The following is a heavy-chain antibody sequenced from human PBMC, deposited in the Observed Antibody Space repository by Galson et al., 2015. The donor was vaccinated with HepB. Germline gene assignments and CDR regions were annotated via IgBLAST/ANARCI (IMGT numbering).Heavy chain of an antibody. J-gene: IGHJ5*02. Sequence: SVKVSCKASGYTFTSYGTSWVRQAPGQGLEWMGWISAYNGNTNYAQKLQGRVTMTTDTSTSTAYMELRSLRSDDTAVYYCARRIAVAGTHWFDPWGQGTLVTVSS. V-gene: IGHV1-18*04. CDR1: GYTFTSYG. CDR2: ISAYNGNT. CDR3: ARRIAVAGTHWFDP. D-gene: IGHD6-19*01.